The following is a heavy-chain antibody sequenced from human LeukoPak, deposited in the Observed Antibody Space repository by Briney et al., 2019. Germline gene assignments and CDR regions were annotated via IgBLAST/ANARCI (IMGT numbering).Heavy chain of an antibody. Sequence: GGSLRHSCSASGFTVSNNYMSWVRQAPGKGLEWVSMIYSGGSTYYADSVKGRFTISRDNSKNTLDLQMNSLRAEDTAVYYCARRGHGYGSPFDYWGQGTLVTVSS. CDR3: ARRGHGYGSPFDY. CDR1: GFTVSNNY. J-gene: IGHJ4*02. CDR2: IYSGGST. V-gene: IGHV3-66*04. D-gene: IGHD5-18*01.